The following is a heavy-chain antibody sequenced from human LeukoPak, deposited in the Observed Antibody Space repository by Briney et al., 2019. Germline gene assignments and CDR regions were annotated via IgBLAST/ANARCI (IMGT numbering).Heavy chain of an antibody. CDR3: ARARYSSGWYIDY. Sequence: GGSLRLSCAASGFTFSSYEMNWVRQAPGKGLEWVSYISSSGSTIYYADPVKGRFTISRDNAKNSLYLQMNSLRAEDTAVYYCARARYSSGWYIDYWGQGTLVTVSS. CDR1: GFTFSSYE. CDR2: ISSSGSTI. J-gene: IGHJ4*02. D-gene: IGHD6-19*01. V-gene: IGHV3-48*03.